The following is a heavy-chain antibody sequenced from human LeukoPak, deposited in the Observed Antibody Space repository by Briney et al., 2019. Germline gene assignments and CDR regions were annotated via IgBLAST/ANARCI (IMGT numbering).Heavy chain of an antibody. J-gene: IGHJ4*02. CDR3: ARDNYYDSTGYPSIGGFDY. CDR2: INWNGGST. V-gene: IGHV3-20*04. Sequence: PGGSLRLSCAVSGFSFDDYGMSWVRQAPGKGVEWVSGINWNGGSTGYADSVKGRFTISRDNAKNSLYLQMNSLRAEDTALYYCARDNYYDSTGYPSIGGFDYWGQGTLVTVSS. CDR1: GFSFDDYG. D-gene: IGHD3-22*01.